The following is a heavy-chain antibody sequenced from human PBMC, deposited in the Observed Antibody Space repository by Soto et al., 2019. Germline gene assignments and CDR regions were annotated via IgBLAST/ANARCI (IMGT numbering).Heavy chain of an antibody. Sequence: QVQLMQSGAEVKKPGASVKVSCKASGNTFTNYYIHWVRQAPGLGLEWMGTINPRGGHTTYAQKFLGRVTMTRDTSTSTLYMELTSLRSEDTAVYYCARGGHVVVVTAAFDYWGQGTLVTVSS. D-gene: IGHD2-21*02. V-gene: IGHV1-46*01. J-gene: IGHJ4*02. CDR1: GNTFTNYY. CDR2: INPRGGHT. CDR3: ARGGHVVVVTAAFDY.